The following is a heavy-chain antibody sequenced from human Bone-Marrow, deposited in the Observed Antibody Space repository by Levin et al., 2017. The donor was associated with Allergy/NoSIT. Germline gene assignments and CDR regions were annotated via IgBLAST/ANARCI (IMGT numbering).Heavy chain of an antibody. J-gene: IGHJ5*02. CDR2: IYTDGGY. CDR3: ARGQRVRAPKGDYFGP. CDR1: GDSVNNYY. D-gene: IGHD3-16*01. Sequence: SETLSLTCGVSGDSVNNYYWSWIRQPAGKGLEWVGRIYTDGGYNYNPSLKNRLSMSLDTSKNQIPLKLNSVTAADTAVYFCARGQRVRAPKGDYFGPWGQGILVTVSS. V-gene: IGHV4-59*10.